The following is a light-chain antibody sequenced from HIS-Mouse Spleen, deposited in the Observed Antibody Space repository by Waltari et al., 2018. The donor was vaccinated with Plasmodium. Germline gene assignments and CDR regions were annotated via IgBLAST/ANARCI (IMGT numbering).Light chain of an antibody. J-gene: IGLJ2*01. CDR1: KSGDKS. V-gene: IGLV3-1*01. CDR3: QAWDSSTAWV. Sequence: SYELTQPPSVSVSPGQTASLPCPGAKSGDKSDCWYQQNPGQSPVLVIYQDSKRPSGLPERFSGSNSVNTATLTISGTQAMDEADYYCQAWDSSTAWVFGGGTKLTVL. CDR2: QDS.